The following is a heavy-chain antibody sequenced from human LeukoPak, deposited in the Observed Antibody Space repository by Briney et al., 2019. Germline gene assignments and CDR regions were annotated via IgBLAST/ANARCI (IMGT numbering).Heavy chain of an antibody. CDR3: ARGYSSGWYNWFDP. Sequence: GGSLRLSCAASGFTFSIYWMHWVRQAPGKGLEWVSVIYSGGSTYYADSVKGRFTISRDNSKNTLYLQMNSLRAEDTAVYYCARGYSSGWYNWFDPWGQGTLVTVSS. V-gene: IGHV3-66*01. CDR2: IYSGGST. D-gene: IGHD6-19*01. CDR1: GFTFSIYW. J-gene: IGHJ5*02.